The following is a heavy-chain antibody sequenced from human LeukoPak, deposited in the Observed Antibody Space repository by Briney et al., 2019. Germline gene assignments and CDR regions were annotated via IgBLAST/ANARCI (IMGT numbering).Heavy chain of an antibody. CDR1: GFTVVNNY. J-gene: IGHJ4*02. CDR3: ARVRTGNEFDY. CDR2: IYSDGGT. Sequence: PGGSLRLSCAVSGFTVVNNYMAWVRQAPGKGLEWVSVIYSDGGTYSADSVKGRFSISRDTSRNTMYLQMSSLRPEDTAVYFCARVRTGNEFDYWGQETLVTVSS. D-gene: IGHD4-23*01. V-gene: IGHV3-66*02.